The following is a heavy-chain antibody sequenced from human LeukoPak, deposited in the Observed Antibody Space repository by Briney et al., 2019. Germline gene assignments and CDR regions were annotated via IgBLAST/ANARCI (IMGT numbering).Heavy chain of an antibody. J-gene: IGHJ4*02. Sequence: SETLSLTCAVYGGSFSGYYWSWIRQPPGKGLEWIGEINHSGSTNYNPSLKSRVTISVDTSKNQFSLKLSSVTAADTAVYYCARGRTGTTPAFDYWGQGTLVTVSS. CDR3: ARGRTGTTPAFDY. CDR2: INHSGST. D-gene: IGHD1-7*01. V-gene: IGHV4-34*01. CDR1: GGSFSGYY.